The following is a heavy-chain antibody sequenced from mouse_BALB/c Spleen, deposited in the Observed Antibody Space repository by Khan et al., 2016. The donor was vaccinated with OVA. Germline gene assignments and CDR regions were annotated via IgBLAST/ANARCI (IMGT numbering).Heavy chain of an antibody. D-gene: IGHD2-14*01. CDR2: IYPYNDDT. CDR3: ARNYRYDVYFDY. Sequence: VQLQQSGPELVKPGASVKMSCKASGYTFTSYVIHWVKQKPGQGLEWIGYIYPYNDDTKSNEKFKGKATLTSDTSSSTAYMELRSLTSEDSAVYYCARNYRYDVYFDYWGQGTTLTVAS. V-gene: IGHV1S136*01. CDR1: GYTFTSYV. J-gene: IGHJ2*01.